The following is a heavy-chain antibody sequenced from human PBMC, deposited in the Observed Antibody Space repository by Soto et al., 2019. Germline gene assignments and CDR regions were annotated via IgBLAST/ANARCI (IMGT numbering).Heavy chain of an antibody. CDR3: AKGICSSTSCLFDY. D-gene: IGHD2-2*01. Sequence: GGSLKLSCAASGFTLSSYAMSSLRQAPGKGLEWVSAISGSGGSTYYADSVKGRFTISRDNSKNTLYLQMNSLRAEDTAVYYCAKGICSSTSCLFDYWGQGTLVTVSS. CDR2: ISGSGGST. V-gene: IGHV3-23*01. CDR1: GFTLSSYA. J-gene: IGHJ4*02.